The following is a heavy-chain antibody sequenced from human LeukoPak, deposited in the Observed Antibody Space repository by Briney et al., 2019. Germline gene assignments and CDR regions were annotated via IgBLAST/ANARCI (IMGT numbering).Heavy chain of an antibody. D-gene: IGHD2-2*01. CDR3: ATLTDRLLPFDY. CDR1: GYTFTSYG. J-gene: IGHJ4*02. CDR2: INPNSGDT. Sequence: ASVKVSCKASGYTFTSYGISWVRQAPGQGLEWMGWINPNSGDTNYAQKFQGRVTMTRDTSISTAYMELSRLRSDDTAVYYCATLTDRLLPFDYWGQGTLVTVSS. V-gene: IGHV1-2*02.